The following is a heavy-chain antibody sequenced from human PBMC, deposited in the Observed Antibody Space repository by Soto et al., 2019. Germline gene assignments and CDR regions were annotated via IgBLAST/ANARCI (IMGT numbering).Heavy chain of an antibody. D-gene: IGHD3-22*01. J-gene: IGHJ4*02. V-gene: IGHV3-74*01. CDR1: GFSFSSHW. CDR3: VRFGTYYDTSGYLY. Sequence: PGGSLRLSCAASGFSFSSHWMHWVRQAPGKGLIWVSRINSDGTTTNYADSVKGRFTISRDNARNTLYLQMNNLRAEDTAVYYCVRFGTYYDTSGYLYWGQGALVTVSS. CDR2: INSDGTTT.